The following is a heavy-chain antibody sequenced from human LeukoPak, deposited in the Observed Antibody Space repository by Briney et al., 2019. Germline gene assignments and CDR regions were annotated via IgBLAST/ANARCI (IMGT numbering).Heavy chain of an antibody. Sequence: SETLSLTCTVSGGSISSGDYYWSWIRQPPGKGLEWIGYIYYSGSTYYNPSLKSRVTISVDTSKNQFSLKLSSVTAADTAVYYCARDSAYYYDSSSDYWGQGTLVTVSS. D-gene: IGHD3-22*01. J-gene: IGHJ4*02. CDR2: IYYSGST. CDR3: ARDSAYYYDSSSDY. V-gene: IGHV4-30-4*01. CDR1: GGSISSGDYY.